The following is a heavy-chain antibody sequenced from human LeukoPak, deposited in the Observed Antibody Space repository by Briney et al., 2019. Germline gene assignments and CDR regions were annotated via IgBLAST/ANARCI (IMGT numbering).Heavy chain of an antibody. CDR1: GFTFSGYT. J-gene: IGHJ3*02. V-gene: IGHV3-23*01. D-gene: IGHD3-3*01. CDR2: ISGSGITT. Sequence: GGSLRLSCAASGFTFSGYTMNWVRQAPGKGPEWVSSISGSGITTNYADSVKGRFTISREYSNNTLYLQMTSLRAEDTAVYYCASDFVRPFGVFIMPDAFDIWGQGTMVTVSS. CDR3: ASDFVRPFGVFIMPDAFDI.